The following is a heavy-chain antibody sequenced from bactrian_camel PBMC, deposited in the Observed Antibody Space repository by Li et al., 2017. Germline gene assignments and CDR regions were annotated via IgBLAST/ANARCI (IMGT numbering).Heavy chain of an antibody. V-gene: IGHV3S53*01. Sequence: HVQLVESGGGSVQAGGSLKLSCVSSGGPYAGHCMGWFRQAPGKQREVIATIFTGGPAVYYAESVKGRFTISQDNRKSTVFLQMNNLKPEDTAMYFCVAEKFGRFLYRLSSPPAGSGIWGQGTQVTVS. CDR3: VAEKFGRFLYRLSSPPAGSGI. CDR1: GGPYAGHC. CDR2: IFTGGPAV. D-gene: IGHD3*01. J-gene: IGHJ4*01.